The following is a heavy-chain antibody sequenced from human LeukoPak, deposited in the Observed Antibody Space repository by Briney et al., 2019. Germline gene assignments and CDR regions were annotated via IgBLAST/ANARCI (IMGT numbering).Heavy chain of an antibody. V-gene: IGHV1-2*02. Sequence: ASVKVSCKASGYTFTGYYIHWVRQAPGQGLEWVGWINPNSGGAKYAQKFQDRVTMTRDTSISTAYMGLSRLRSDDTAVYYCARVRINWNYRVDYWGQGTLVTVSS. CDR2: INPNSGGA. J-gene: IGHJ4*02. CDR3: ARVRINWNYRVDY. D-gene: IGHD1-7*01. CDR1: GYTFTGYY.